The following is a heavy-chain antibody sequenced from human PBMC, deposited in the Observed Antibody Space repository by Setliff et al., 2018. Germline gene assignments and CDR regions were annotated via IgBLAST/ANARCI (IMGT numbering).Heavy chain of an antibody. CDR1: GDTFSTNV. J-gene: IGHJ4*02. V-gene: IGHV1-69*13. D-gene: IGHD3-3*02. CDR3: ARGGLHFWSGYYFS. CDR2: IIPAFGTP. Sequence: SVQVSCKASGDTFSTNVLSWVRQAPGQGLEWMGGIIPAFGTPNYAQKFQGRVTITADESTSTAYMELSSLRSDDTAMYYCARGGLHFWSGYYFSWGQGTLVTVSS.